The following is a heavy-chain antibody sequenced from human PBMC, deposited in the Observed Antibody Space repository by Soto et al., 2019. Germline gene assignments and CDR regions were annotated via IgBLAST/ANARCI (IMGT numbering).Heavy chain of an antibody. CDR2: ISGSGGTR. D-gene: IGHD2-2*01. CDR1: GLTFSRYA. J-gene: IGHJ6*02. Sequence: EVQLLESGGGLIQPGGSLRLSCAASGLTFSRYAMNWVRQAPGKGLEGVSVISGSGGTRYYADSVKGRFTISRDNSKGILYLQMNSLRADDTAVYYCAKDPYPVVVVPAANGMDVWGQGTTVTVSS. V-gene: IGHV3-23*01. CDR3: AKDPYPVVVVPAANGMDV.